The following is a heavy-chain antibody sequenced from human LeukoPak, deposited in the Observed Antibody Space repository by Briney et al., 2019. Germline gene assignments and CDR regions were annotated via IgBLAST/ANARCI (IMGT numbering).Heavy chain of an antibody. Sequence: ASVKVSCKASGYTFTSYGISGVRQAPGQGLEWMGWISAYNGNTNYAQKLQGRVTMTTDTSTSTAYMELRSLRSDDTAVYYCARDQSPTGVFWSGYYPFDYWGQGTLVTVSS. CDR2: ISAYNGNT. D-gene: IGHD3-3*01. CDR3: ARDQSPTGVFWSGYYPFDY. CDR1: GYTFTSYG. J-gene: IGHJ4*02. V-gene: IGHV1-18*01.